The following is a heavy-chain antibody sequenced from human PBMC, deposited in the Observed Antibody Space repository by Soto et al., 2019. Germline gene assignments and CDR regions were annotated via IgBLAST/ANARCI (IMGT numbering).Heavy chain of an antibody. CDR3: ARYGSSYYYGMDV. D-gene: IGHD6-6*01. J-gene: IGHJ6*02. CDR2: IIPIFGTA. CDR1: GGTFSIYA. Sequence: SVKVSCKASGGTFSIYAISWVRQAPGQGLEWMGGIIPIFGTANYARKFQGRVTITADESTSTAYMELSSLRSEDTAVYYCARYGSSYYYGMDVWGQGTTVTVSS. V-gene: IGHV1-69*13.